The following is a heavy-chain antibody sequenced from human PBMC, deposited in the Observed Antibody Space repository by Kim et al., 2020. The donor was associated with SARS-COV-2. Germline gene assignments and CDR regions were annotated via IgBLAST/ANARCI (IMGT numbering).Heavy chain of an antibody. J-gene: IGHJ4*02. D-gene: IGHD1-26*01. Sequence: GGSRRLSCAASGFTFSSYAMHWVRQAPGKGLEWVAVISYDGSNKYYADSVKGRFTISRDNSKNTLYLQMNSLRAEDTAVYYCARWSGSSLDYWGQGTLVTVSS. CDR2: ISYDGSNK. V-gene: IGHV3-30-3*01. CDR1: GFTFSSYA. CDR3: ARWSGSSLDY.